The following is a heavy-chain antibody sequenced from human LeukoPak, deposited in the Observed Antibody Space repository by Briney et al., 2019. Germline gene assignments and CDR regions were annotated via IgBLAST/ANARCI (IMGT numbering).Heavy chain of an antibody. CDR1: GGSFSGYY. V-gene: IGHV4-34*01. CDR3: ARRIAARPRGYWFDP. D-gene: IGHD6-6*01. Sequence: SETLSLTCAVYGGSFSGYYWSWIRQPPGKGLEWIGEINHSGSTNYNPSLKSRVTISVDTSKNQFSLRVSSVTAADTAVYYCARRIAARPRGYWFDPWGQGTLVTVSS. CDR2: INHSGST. J-gene: IGHJ5*02.